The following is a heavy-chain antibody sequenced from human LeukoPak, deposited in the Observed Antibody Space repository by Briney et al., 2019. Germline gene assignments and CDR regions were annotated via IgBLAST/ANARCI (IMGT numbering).Heavy chain of an antibody. V-gene: IGHV4-34*01. CDR3: ARGVPRNFMTSSSWYGGQFDY. J-gene: IGHJ4*02. Sequence: SETLSLTCAVYGESFSDYYWSWIRQPPGKGLEWIGEINHSGSTNYNSSLKSRVTISVDRSRNQFSLNLNSVTAADTAVYYCARGVPRNFMTSSSWYGGQFDYWGQGTLVSLSS. CDR1: GESFSDYY. D-gene: IGHD6-13*01. CDR2: INHSGST.